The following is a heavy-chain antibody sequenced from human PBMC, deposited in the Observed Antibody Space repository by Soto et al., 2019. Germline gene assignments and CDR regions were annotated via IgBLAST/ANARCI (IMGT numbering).Heavy chain of an antibody. Sequence: QVQLVESGGGVIQHGRSLRLSCTASGFTFSNYGMHWVRQAPGKGLEWVAIISYDGINKFYVDSVKGRFTISRDDSKNTLYLQMNSLRAEDTAVYYRAKSFASSYRYCDYWGQGTLVTVSS. D-gene: IGHD3-16*02. CDR1: GFTFSNYG. J-gene: IGHJ4*02. CDR2: ISYDGINK. CDR3: AKSFASSYRYCDY. V-gene: IGHV3-30*18.